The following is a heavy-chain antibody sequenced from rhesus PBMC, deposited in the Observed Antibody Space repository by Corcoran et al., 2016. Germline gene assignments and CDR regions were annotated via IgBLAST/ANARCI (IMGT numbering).Heavy chain of an antibody. CDR2: VCERSM. J-gene: IGHJ5-1*01. CDR1: GSPIHPYW. V-gene: IGHV3-11*01. CDR3: TRTPWSPITRDVQGRFDV. D-gene: IGHD3-28*01. Sequence: EVQLADSGVGLVQPGGSLRLSCDASGSPIHPYWLSWVRPAPGKGLEGLSDVCERSMDYGDSVKGRFTVSRDIARNSLYLQMNNLRAEDTAVYYCTRTPWSPITRDVQGRFDVWGPGVLVTVSS.